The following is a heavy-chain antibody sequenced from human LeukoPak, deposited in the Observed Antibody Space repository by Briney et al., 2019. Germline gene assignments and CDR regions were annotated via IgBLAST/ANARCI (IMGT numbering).Heavy chain of an antibody. V-gene: IGHV3-7*01. CDR3: GSGAGIGHY. D-gene: IGHD2-21*01. CDR2: IKEDGTEK. Sequence: QPGGSLRLSCAASGFSFTTYWMSWVRQAPGKGLEWVANIKEDGTEKYYVDSVKGRFTISRDNAKSSLFLQMNSLRAEDTAVYYCGSGAGIGHYWGQGTLVTVSS. J-gene: IGHJ4*02. CDR1: GFSFTTYW.